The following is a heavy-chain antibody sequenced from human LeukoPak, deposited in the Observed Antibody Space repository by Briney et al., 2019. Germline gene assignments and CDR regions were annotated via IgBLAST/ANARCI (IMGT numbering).Heavy chain of an antibody. CDR3: ARVPRYCSGGSCFGGYFDY. CDR2: ISGSGGST. V-gene: IGHV3-23*01. CDR1: GFNFNDAA. D-gene: IGHD2-15*01. J-gene: IGHJ4*02. Sequence: GGSLRLSCAASGFNFNDAAMGWVRQAPGKGLEWVSAISGSGGSTYFADSVKGRFTISRDNSKNTLSLQMNSLRVEDTAVYYCARVPRYCSGGSCFGGYFDYWGQGTLVTVSS.